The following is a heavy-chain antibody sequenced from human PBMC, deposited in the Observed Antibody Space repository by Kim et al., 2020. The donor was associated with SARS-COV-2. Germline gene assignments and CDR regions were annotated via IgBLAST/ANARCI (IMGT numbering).Heavy chain of an antibody. CDR3: AIRAHTRYSSSWLTPAGGPEYFQH. V-gene: IGHV3-23*01. J-gene: IGHJ1*01. CDR2: ISGSGGST. D-gene: IGHD6-13*01. CDR1: GFTFSSYA. Sequence: GGSLRLSCAASGFTFSSYAMSWVRQAPGKGLEWVSAISGSGGSTYYADSVKGRFTISRDNSKNTLYLQMNSLRAEDTAVYYCAIRAHTRYSSSWLTPAGGPEYFQHWGQGTLVTVSS.